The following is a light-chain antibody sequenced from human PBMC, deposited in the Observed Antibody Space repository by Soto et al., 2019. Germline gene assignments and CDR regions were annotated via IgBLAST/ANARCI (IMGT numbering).Light chain of an antibody. V-gene: IGKV1-6*01. Sequence: AIQMTQSPSSLSASVGDRVTISCRASQGIRDELGWHQQKPGKAPMLLIYAASSLQSGVLSRFRGSGSGTDFILIISSLQPEDFATYYCLQDYNYPLTFGQGTKVEIK. CDR3: LQDYNYPLT. J-gene: IGKJ1*01. CDR1: QGIRDE. CDR2: AAS.